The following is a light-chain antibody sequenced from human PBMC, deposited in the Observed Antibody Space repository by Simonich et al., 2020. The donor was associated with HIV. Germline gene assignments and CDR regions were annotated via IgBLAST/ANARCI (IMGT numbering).Light chain of an antibody. CDR3: QQYDDWLLLT. V-gene: IGKV3-15*01. Sequence: EIVLTQSPGTLSLSPGERATLSCRASQSISSNFLAWYKQKPGQAPRLLIFGASIRATGIPARFSGSGSGTEFTLTITSMQSEDFAIYYCQQYDDWLLLTFGGGTKVEI. J-gene: IGKJ4*01. CDR1: QSISSN. CDR2: GAS.